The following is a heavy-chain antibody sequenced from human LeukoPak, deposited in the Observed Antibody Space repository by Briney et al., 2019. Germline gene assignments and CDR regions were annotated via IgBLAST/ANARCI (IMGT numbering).Heavy chain of an antibody. J-gene: IGHJ4*02. CDR2: ITSSSTYI. V-gene: IGHV3-21*01. CDR3: ARDFDYYDSSAHYDFDY. CDR1: GFTFSRYK. Sequence: GGSLRLSCAASGFTFSRYKMNWVRQAPGKGLGWVSSITSSSTYIYYADSVKGRFTISRDNAKNSLYLQMDSLRVEDTAVYYCARDFDYYDSSAHYDFDYWGQGTLVTVSS. D-gene: IGHD3-22*01.